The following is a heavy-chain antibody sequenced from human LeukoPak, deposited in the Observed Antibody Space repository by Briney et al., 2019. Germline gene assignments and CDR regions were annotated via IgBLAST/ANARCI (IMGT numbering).Heavy chain of an antibody. Sequence: GASVKVSCKASGYTFTSYGISWVRQAPGQGLEWMGWISAYNGNTNYAQKLQGRVIMTTDTSTSTAYMELRGLRSDDTAVYYCAREPIEFFPHFDPWGQGTLVTVSS. V-gene: IGHV1-18*01. J-gene: IGHJ5*02. CDR2: ISAYNGNT. CDR1: GYTFTSYG. CDR3: AREPIEFFPHFDP. D-gene: IGHD3-10*01.